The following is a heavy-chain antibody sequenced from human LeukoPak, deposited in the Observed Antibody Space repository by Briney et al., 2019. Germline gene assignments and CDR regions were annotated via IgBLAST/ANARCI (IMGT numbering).Heavy chain of an antibody. CDR3: AKDLGGITMIVVVDAFDI. CDR2: ISGSGGST. Sequence: GGSLRLSCAASGFTFSSYAMSWVRQAPGKGLEWVSAISGSGGSTYYADSVKGRFTISRDNSKNTLYLQMNSLRAEDTAVYYCAKDLGGITMIVVVDAFDIWGQGTMVTVSS. CDR1: GFTFSSYA. D-gene: IGHD3-22*01. J-gene: IGHJ3*02. V-gene: IGHV3-23*01.